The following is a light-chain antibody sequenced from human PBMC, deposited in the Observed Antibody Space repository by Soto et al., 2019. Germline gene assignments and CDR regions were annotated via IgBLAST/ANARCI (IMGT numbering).Light chain of an antibody. CDR2: EVS. CDR3: TSYTTSSTVA. V-gene: IGLV2-14*01. Sequence: QSALTQPASVSGSPGQSITISCTGTSSDVGAYNYASWYQQHPGKAPKLLIYEVSNRPSGVSNRFSGSKSGNTASLTISGLQAVDEADYYCTSYTTSSTVAFGGGTKLTVL. CDR1: SSDVGAYNY. J-gene: IGLJ2*01.